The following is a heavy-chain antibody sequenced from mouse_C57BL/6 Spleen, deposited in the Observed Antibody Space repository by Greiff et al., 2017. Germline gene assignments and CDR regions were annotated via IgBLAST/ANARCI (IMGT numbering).Heavy chain of an antibody. CDR1: GYTFTGYW. J-gene: IGHJ2*01. CDR3: AAGPLYGSSYGDY. V-gene: IGHV1-9*01. D-gene: IGHD1-1*01. Sequence: VQRVESGAELMKPGASVKLSCKATGYTFTGYWIEWVKQRPGHGLEWIGEILPGSGSTNYNEKFKGKATFTADTSSNTAYMQRSSLTTEDSAIYYCAAGPLYGSSYGDYWGQGATLTVSS. CDR2: ILPGSGST.